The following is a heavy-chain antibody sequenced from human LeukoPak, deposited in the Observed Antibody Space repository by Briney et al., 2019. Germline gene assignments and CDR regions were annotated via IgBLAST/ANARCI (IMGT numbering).Heavy chain of an antibody. CDR2: ISSSSSYI. J-gene: IGHJ4*02. D-gene: IGHD2-2*01. V-gene: IGHV3-21*01. CDR3: ARALDSSSSRYQAFEE. Sequence: KPGGSLRLSCAASGFTFSSYSMNWVRQAPGKGLEWVSSISSSSSYIYYADSVKGRFTISRDNAKNSLYLQMNSLRAEDTAVYYCARALDSSSSRYQAFEEWGQGTLVTVSS. CDR1: GFTFSSYS.